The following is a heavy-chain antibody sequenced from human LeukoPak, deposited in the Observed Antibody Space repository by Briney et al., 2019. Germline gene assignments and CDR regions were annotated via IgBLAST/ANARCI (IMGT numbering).Heavy chain of an antibody. CDR1: GFTFCGYA. V-gene: IGHV3-23*01. D-gene: IGHD6-25*01. Sequence: PGGSLRLPCAASGFTFCGYALSWVRQAPGKGLEWVSTIGTSGGSTYYADSVKGRFTISRDNSKNTLYLQMNSLRAEDTALYYCAKSPTLYPSSGGFDYWGQGTLVTVSS. CDR3: AKSPTLYPSSGGFDY. CDR2: IGTSGGST. J-gene: IGHJ4*02.